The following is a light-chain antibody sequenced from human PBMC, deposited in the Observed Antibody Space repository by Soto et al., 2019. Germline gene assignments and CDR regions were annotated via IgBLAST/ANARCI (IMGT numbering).Light chain of an antibody. CDR3: QHYKPYKT. Sequence: DILMTQSPSTLSASVGETFTLTCRASQSTSSWVAWYQQRPGKPPKLVIYGASTLERGVPSRFSGSGSGTEFTLTIAGLQPDDFATYYCQHYKPYKTFGQGTKVDIK. J-gene: IGKJ1*01. V-gene: IGKV1-5*03. CDR2: GAS. CDR1: QSTSSW.